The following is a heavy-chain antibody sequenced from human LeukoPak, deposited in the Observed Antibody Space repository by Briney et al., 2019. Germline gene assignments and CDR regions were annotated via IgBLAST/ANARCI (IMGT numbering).Heavy chain of an antibody. D-gene: IGHD6-19*01. CDR3: AKEEVSGWSEADY. CDR2: ISGNGGST. Sequence: PGGTLRLSCAASGFTFKDYNMHWVRQGPGEGLGWGCLISGNGGSTFYADSVKGRFTISRDNSKNSLYLQMNSLRTDDTALYYCAKEEVSGWSEADYWGQGTLVTVSS. J-gene: IGHJ4*02. V-gene: IGHV3-43*01. CDR1: GFTFKDYN.